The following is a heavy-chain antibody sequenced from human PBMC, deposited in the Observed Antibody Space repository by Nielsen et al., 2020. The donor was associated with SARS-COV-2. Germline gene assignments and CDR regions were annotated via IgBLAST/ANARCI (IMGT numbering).Heavy chain of an antibody. CDR1: GFTFSNYD. V-gene: IGHV3-9*01. CDR2: ISWNSGSI. CDR3: AKEPFQFYGDSYYYYGMDV. J-gene: IGHJ6*02. Sequence: GGSLRLSCAASGFTFSNYDMHWVRQAPGKGLEWVSGISWNSGSIGYADSVKGRFTISRDNAKNSLYLQMNSLRAEDTALYYCAKEPFQFYGDSYYYYGMDVWGQGTTVTVSS. D-gene: IGHD4-17*01.